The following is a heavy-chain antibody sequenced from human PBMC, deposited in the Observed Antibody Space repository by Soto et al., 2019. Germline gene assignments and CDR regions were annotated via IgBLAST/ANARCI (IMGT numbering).Heavy chain of an antibody. Sequence: EVHLVESGGGLVMPGGSLRLSCAASGFTFASYHMSWVRQAPGKGLDWVSSINPSSSHIYYSDSMRGRFTISRDDSKNSLHLDMNSLRTEDVAIYYCVRGYCGGGGCYLRRDAFDVWGQGTAVTVSS. V-gene: IGHV3-21*01. D-gene: IGHD2-15*01. CDR1: GFTFASYH. CDR3: VRGYCGGGGCYLRRDAFDV. J-gene: IGHJ3*01. CDR2: INPSSSHI.